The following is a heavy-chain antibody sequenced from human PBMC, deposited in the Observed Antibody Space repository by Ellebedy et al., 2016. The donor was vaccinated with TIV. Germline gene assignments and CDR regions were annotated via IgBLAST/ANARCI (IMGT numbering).Heavy chain of an antibody. D-gene: IGHD2/OR15-2a*01. V-gene: IGHV3-48*04. CDR1: GFTFSHYS. CDR2: IISTGTTI. CDR3: AGPAAIGTKTFNF. Sequence: GESLKISCAASGFTFSHYSMKWVRQAPGTGLDWVSYIISTGTTIYYADSVKGRFTISRDNAKISLYLQMNSLRAGDTAVYFCAGPAAIGTKTFNFWGQGTLVTVSS. J-gene: IGHJ4*02.